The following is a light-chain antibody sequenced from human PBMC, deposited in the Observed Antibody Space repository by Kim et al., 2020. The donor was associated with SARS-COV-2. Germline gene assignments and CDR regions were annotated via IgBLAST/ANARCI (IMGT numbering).Light chain of an antibody. V-gene: IGKV1-5*03. CDR1: QSIDMW. CDR2: KAS. J-gene: IGKJ1*01. Sequence: DIQMTQSPSTLSASVGDRVTLTCRASQSIDMWLAWYQQKPGKAPNLLIYKASTLQSGVPSRFSGSGSETDFTLTISSLQSHDLATYYCQQYSTYPWTFGQGTKVDIK. CDR3: QQYSTYPWT.